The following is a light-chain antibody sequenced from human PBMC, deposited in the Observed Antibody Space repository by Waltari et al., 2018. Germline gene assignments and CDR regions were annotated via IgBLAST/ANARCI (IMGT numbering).Light chain of an antibody. J-gene: IGKJ2*01. V-gene: IGKV1D-8*01. CDR1: QGINSF. CDR3: QHYYNFPHT. Sequence: VIWMTPSPSLLSASTGDRVTITCRMSQGINSFLAWYQQKPGRAPHLLIYDASTLQSGVPSRFSGSGSGTEFTLTITSLQSEDFATYYCQHYYNFPHTFGQGTKLEI. CDR2: DAS.